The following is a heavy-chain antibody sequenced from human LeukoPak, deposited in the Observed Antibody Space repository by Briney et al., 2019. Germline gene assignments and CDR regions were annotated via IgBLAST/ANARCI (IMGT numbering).Heavy chain of an antibody. J-gene: IGHJ4*02. Sequence: SETLSLTCTVSGGSISSYYWSWIRQPPGKGLEWIGYIYYSGSTNYNPSLKSRVTISVDTSKNQFSLKLSSVTAADTAVYYCARGLQYNPYYFDYWGQGTLVTVSS. D-gene: IGHD4-11*01. CDR3: ARGLQYNPYYFDY. CDR1: GGSISSYY. V-gene: IGHV4-59*01. CDR2: IYYSGST.